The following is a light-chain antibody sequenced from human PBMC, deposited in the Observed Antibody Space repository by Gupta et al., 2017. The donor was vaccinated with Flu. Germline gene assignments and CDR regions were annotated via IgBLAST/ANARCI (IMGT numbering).Light chain of an antibody. CDR1: QSISTW. CDR3: QQSNSYSPA. Sequence: QMTQSPSTLSASVGDRVTITCRASQSISTWLAWYQQKPGKTPKPLIYKASTLESGVPSRFSGSGSGTEFTLTISSLQPDDFATYYCQQSNSYSPAFGQGTNLEIK. CDR2: KAS. V-gene: IGKV1-5*03. J-gene: IGKJ2*01.